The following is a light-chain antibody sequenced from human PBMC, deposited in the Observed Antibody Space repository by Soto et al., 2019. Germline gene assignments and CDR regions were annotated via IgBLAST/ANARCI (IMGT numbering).Light chain of an antibody. J-gene: IGKJ4*01. Sequence: EIVLTQSPCTLSLSPGERATLSCRASQSVSSSYLAWYQQKPGQAPRLLIYDASSRATGIPDRISGSGSGTDFTLTISRLEPEDFVVSYCQQYGSSPLTFGGGTQVDIK. CDR1: QSVSSSY. CDR2: DAS. CDR3: QQYGSSPLT. V-gene: IGKV3-20*01.